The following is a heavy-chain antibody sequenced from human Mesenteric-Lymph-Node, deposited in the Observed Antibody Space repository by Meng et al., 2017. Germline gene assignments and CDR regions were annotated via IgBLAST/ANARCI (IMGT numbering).Heavy chain of an antibody. J-gene: IGHJ4*02. CDR1: GFTFSSYA. V-gene: IGHV3-23*01. Sequence: GESLKISCAASGFTFSSYAMSWVRQAPGKGLEWVSAISGSGGSTYYADSVKGRFTISRDNSKNMLYLQMNSLRAEDTAVYYCAKGGSSNTSGWYRVFAYWGQGTLVTVSS. CDR3: AKGGSSNTSGWYRVFAY. CDR2: ISGSGGST. D-gene: IGHD6-19*01.